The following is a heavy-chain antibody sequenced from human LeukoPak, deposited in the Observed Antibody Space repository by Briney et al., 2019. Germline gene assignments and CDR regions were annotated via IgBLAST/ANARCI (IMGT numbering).Heavy chain of an antibody. J-gene: IGHJ4*02. Sequence: ASVKVSCKAYGYTFTGYYMHWVRQAPGQGLEWMGRINPNSGGTNYAQKFQGRVTMTRDTSISTAYMELSRLRSDDTAVYYCARERVGATDGVDYWGQGTLVTVSS. CDR1: GYTFTGYY. CDR2: INPNSGGT. CDR3: ARERVGATDGVDY. D-gene: IGHD1-26*01. V-gene: IGHV1-2*06.